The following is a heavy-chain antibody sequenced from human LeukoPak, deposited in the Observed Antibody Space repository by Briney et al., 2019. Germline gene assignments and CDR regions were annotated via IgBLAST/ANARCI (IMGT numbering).Heavy chain of an antibody. CDR1: GGSISNYY. CDR3: ARDFSTFYWYLDL. J-gene: IGHJ2*01. CDR2: IYYTGTT. V-gene: IGHV4-59*01. D-gene: IGHD6-13*01. Sequence: PSETLSLTCTVSGGSISNYYWSWVRQPPGKGLEWIGYIYYTGTTNYNPSLKSRVTISVDKSKNQFSLKLSSVTAADTAVYYCARDFSTFYWYLDLWGRGTLVTVSS.